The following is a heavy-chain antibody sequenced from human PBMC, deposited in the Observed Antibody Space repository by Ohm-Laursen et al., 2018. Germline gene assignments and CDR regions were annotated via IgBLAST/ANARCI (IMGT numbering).Heavy chain of an antibody. D-gene: IGHD3-22*01. CDR2: IYSGGST. Sequence: SLSLSCTASGFTVSSNYMSWVRQAPGKGLEWVSVIYSGGSTYYADSVKGRFTISRDNSKNTLYLQMNSLRAEDTAVYYCARGSSGYYYPDYWGQGTLVTVSS. V-gene: IGHV3-53*01. J-gene: IGHJ4*02. CDR1: GFTVSSNY. CDR3: ARGSSGYYYPDY.